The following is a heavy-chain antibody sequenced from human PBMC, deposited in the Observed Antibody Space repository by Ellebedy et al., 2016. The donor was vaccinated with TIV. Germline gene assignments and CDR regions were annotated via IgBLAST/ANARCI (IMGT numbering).Heavy chain of an antibody. CDR1: GYTFTSYG. Sequence: ASVKVSCKASGYTFTSYGISWVRQAPGQGLEWMGWISAYNGNTNYAQKLQGRVTMTTDTSTSTAYMELGSLRSDDTAVYYCARDLPVAMSNNWFDPWGQGTLVTVSS. V-gene: IGHV1-18*01. J-gene: IGHJ5*02. CDR2: ISAYNGNT. CDR3: ARDLPVAMSNNWFDP. D-gene: IGHD5-12*01.